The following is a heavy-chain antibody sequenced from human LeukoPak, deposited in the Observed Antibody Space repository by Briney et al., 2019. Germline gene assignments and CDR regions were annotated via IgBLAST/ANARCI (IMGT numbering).Heavy chain of an antibody. CDR1: GGSISSYY. CDR3: ARWDGDYYFDY. V-gene: IGHV4-59*01. Sequence: PSETLSLTCTVSGGSISSYYWSWIRQPPGKGLEWIGYIYYSGSTNYNPSLKSRVTISADTSKNQFSLKLSSVTAADTAVYYCARWDGDYYFDYWGQGTLVTVSS. J-gene: IGHJ4*02. D-gene: IGHD4-17*01. CDR2: IYYSGST.